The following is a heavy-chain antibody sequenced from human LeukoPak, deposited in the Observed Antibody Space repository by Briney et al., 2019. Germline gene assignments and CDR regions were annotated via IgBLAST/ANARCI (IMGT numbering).Heavy chain of an antibody. CDR3: AKGAYLAVAGHFDY. CDR2: ISYDGSNK. D-gene: IGHD6-19*01. V-gene: IGHV3-30*18. J-gene: IGHJ4*02. Sequence: GGSLRLSCAASGFTFSSYGMHWVRQAPGKGLEWVAVISYDGSNKYYADSVKGRFTISRDNSKNTLYLQMNSLRAEDTAVYYCAKGAYLAVAGHFDYWGQGTLVTVSS. CDR1: GFTFSSYG.